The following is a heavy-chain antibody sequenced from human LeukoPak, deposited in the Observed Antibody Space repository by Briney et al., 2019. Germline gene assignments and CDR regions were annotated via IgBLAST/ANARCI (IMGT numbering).Heavy chain of an antibody. CDR3: AKGGPYYYDSSGYYYEAEYFQH. CDR1: GFSFDSHI. J-gene: IGHJ1*01. V-gene: IGHV3-33*06. Sequence: GGSLRLSCAASGFSFDSHIMHWVRQAPGKGLEWVAGIWYDGSRRHYGDSAEGRFSVSRDNSRNTLDLQMNSLTAEDTAVYYCAKGGPYYYDSSGYYYEAEYFQHWGQGTLVTVSS. D-gene: IGHD3-22*01. CDR2: IWYDGSRR.